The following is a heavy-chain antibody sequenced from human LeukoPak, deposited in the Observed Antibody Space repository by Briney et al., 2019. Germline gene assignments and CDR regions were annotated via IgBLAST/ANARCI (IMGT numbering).Heavy chain of an antibody. Sequence: ASVKVSCKASGGTFSSYAISWVRHAPGQGLEWMGGIIPIFGTANYAQKFQGRVTITTDESTSTAYMELSSLRSEDTAVYYCARSSNPLTGYYYYMDVWGKGTTVTVSS. V-gene: IGHV1-69*05. CDR1: GGTFSSYA. D-gene: IGHD2-8*02. CDR2: IIPIFGTA. CDR3: ARSSNPLTGYYYYMDV. J-gene: IGHJ6*03.